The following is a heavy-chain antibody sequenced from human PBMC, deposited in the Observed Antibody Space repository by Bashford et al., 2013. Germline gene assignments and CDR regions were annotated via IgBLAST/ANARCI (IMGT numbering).Heavy chain of an antibody. CDR1: GYTFTSYA. CDR2: INAVNGHT. D-gene: IGHD6-19*01. Sequence: VASVKVSCKASGYTFTSYALHWVRQAPGQGLEWMGWINAVNGHTKYSQNFQDRVTFVRDSSASTAYMQLSSLRSEDTAVYYCARDLDIAVTAIYYGMDVVGPRDRGHRLL. J-gene: IGHJ6*02. CDR3: ARDLDIAVTAIYYGMDV. V-gene: IGHV1-3*01.